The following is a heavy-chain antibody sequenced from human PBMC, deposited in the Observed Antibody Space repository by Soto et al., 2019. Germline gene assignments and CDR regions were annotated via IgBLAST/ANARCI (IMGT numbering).Heavy chain of an antibody. J-gene: IGHJ4*02. CDR2: ISGSGGTT. CDR3: AKEDTYGLFDC. CDR1: GFTFSSYA. V-gene: IGHV3-23*01. Sequence: GSLRLSCAASGFTFSSYAMSWVRQAPGKGLEWVSSISGSGGTTYYADSVKGRFTISRDNSKNTLYVQMNSLRAEDTAVYYCAKEDTYGLFDCWGQGTLVTVSS. D-gene: IGHD5-18*01.